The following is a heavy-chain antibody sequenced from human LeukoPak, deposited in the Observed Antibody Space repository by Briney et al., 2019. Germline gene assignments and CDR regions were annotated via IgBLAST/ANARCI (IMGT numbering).Heavy chain of an antibody. V-gene: IGHV4-39*07. CDR3: ARVRYYYGSGSEDAFDI. CDR2: MSYSGDT. J-gene: IGHJ3*02. CDR1: GDSISSSSFY. Sequence: SETLSLTCTVSGDSISSSSFYWGWIRQPPGKGLEWIGSMSYSGDTYYNPSLKSRVTISLDTSKNQFSLKLSSVTAADTAVYYCARVRYYYGSGSEDAFDIWGQGTMVTVSS. D-gene: IGHD3-10*01.